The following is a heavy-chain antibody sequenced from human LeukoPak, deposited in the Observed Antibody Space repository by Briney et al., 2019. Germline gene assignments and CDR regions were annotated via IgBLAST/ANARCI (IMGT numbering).Heavy chain of an antibody. D-gene: IGHD6-13*01. CDR1: GFTFSSYA. J-gene: IGHJ4*02. V-gene: IGHV3-23*01. Sequence: GGSLRLSCGASGFTFSSYAMSWVRQAPGKGLEWVSSIRDSGGGTYYADSVKGRYAISRGNSKNMLFLQMDSLRAEDTAVYYCAKDRGIIAAGTDYWGQGTLVTVSS. CDR3: AKDRGIIAAGTDY. CDR2: IRDSGGGT.